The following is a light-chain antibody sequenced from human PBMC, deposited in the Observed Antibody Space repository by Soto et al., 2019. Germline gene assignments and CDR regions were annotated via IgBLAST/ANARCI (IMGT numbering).Light chain of an antibody. CDR1: SSNIGASYD. V-gene: IGLV1-40*01. J-gene: IGLJ3*02. CDR2: ANT. Sequence: QSVLTQPPSVSGAPGQRVTISCTGNSSNIGASYDVHWYQQFPGTAPRLVIHANTNRPSGVPDRFAGSKSGTAASLAITGLPADDAADYHHQSYDIKLGTVVFGGGTKLTVL. CDR3: QSYDIKLGTVV.